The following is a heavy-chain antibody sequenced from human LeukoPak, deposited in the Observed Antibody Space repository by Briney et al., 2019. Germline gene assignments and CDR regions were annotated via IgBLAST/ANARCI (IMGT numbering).Heavy chain of an antibody. D-gene: IGHD3-22*01. CDR2: IYPGDSDT. V-gene: IGHV5-51*01. Sequence: GESLKISCKGSGYSFTSYWIGWVRQMPGKGLEWMGIIYPGDSDTRYSPSFQGQVTISADKSISTAYLQWSSLKASDTAMYYCARLRAYYDSSGYYPDYYYGMDVWGQGTTVPVSS. J-gene: IGHJ6*02. CDR1: GYSFTSYW. CDR3: ARLRAYYDSSGYYPDYYYGMDV.